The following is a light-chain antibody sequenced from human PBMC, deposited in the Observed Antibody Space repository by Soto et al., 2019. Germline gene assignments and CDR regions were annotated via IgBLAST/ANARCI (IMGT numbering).Light chain of an antibody. V-gene: IGKV3-20*01. CDR2: GAS. CDR3: QQYGSSPPGVT. CDR1: QSVSSSY. J-gene: IGKJ4*01. Sequence: EIVLTQSPGTLSLSPGERATLSCRASQSVSSSYLAWYQQKPGQAPRLLIYGASSRATGIPARFSGSGSGTDFTLTISRLEPEDFAVYYCQQYGSSPPGVTFGGGTKVEIK.